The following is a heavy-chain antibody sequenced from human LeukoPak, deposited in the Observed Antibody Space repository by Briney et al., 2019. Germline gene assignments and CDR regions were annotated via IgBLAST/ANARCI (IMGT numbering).Heavy chain of an antibody. D-gene: IGHD2-21*02. V-gene: IGHV1-69*04. CDR1: GGTFSSYA. CDR2: IIPIFDIA. Sequence: SVKVSCKASGGTFSSYAISWVRQAPGQGLEWMGRIIPIFDIANYAQKFQGRVTITADKSTSTAYMELSSLRSEDTAVYYCARTTGYYCGGDTDYYYYGMDVWGQGTTVTVSS. CDR3: ARTTGYYCGGDTDYYYYGMDV. J-gene: IGHJ6*02.